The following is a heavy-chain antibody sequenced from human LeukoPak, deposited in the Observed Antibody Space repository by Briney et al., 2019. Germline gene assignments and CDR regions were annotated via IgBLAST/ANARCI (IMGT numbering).Heavy chain of an antibody. CDR3: ASRGPLCSGGSCRQFDY. CDR1: GFTFSSYA. Sequence: GGSLRLSCAASGFTFSSYAMSWVCQAPGKGLEWVSAISGSGGSTYYADSVKGRFTISRDNSKNTLYPQMNSLRAEDTAVYYCASRGPLCSGGSCRQFDYWGQGTLVTVSS. V-gene: IGHV3-23*01. CDR2: ISGSGGST. D-gene: IGHD2-15*01. J-gene: IGHJ4*02.